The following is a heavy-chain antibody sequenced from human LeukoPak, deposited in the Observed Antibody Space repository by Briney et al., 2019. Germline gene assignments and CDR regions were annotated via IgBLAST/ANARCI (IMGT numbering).Heavy chain of an antibody. CDR3: AKSLLIVVVITTPGAFDI. D-gene: IGHD3-22*01. Sequence: GGFLRLSCAASGFTFSSYGMSWVHQAPGKGLEWVSTITGSGGDTSYADSVKGRFTISRDNSKNTLYLQMNSLRAEDTALYYCAKSLLIVVVITTPGAFDIWGQGTMVTVSS. J-gene: IGHJ3*02. CDR2: ITGSGGDT. CDR1: GFTFSSYG. V-gene: IGHV3-23*01.